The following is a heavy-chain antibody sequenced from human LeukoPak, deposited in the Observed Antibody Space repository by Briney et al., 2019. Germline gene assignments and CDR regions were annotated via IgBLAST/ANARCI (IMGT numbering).Heavy chain of an antibody. D-gene: IGHD6-19*01. CDR3: ARGESKYSSGWYLWYGMDV. CDR2: IHSGDST. Sequence: PGGSLRLSCAASGFTVSSNYMNWVRQAPGKGLEWVSLIHSGDSTYYADSVKGRFTISRDNSKNTLYLQMNSLRAGDTAVYYCARGESKYSSGWYLWYGMDVWGQGTTVTVSS. J-gene: IGHJ6*02. V-gene: IGHV3-53*01. CDR1: GFTVSSNY.